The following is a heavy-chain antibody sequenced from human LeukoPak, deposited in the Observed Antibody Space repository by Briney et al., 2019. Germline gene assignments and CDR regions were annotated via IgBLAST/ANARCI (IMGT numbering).Heavy chain of an antibody. Sequence: SETLSLTCAVYGGSFSGYYWSWIRQPPGKGLEWIGEINHSGSTNYNPSLKSRVTISVDTSKNQFSLKLSSVTAADTAVYYCARRRYYGPKSHRRVGAFDIWGQGTMVTVSS. D-gene: IGHD3-10*01. J-gene: IGHJ3*02. V-gene: IGHV4-34*01. CDR1: GGSFSGYY. CDR3: ARRRYYGPKSHRRVGAFDI. CDR2: INHSGST.